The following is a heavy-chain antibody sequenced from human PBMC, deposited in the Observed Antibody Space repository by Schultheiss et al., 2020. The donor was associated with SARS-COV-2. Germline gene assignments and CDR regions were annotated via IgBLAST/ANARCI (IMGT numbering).Heavy chain of an antibody. CDR1: GFTFSSYW. J-gene: IGHJ6*02. V-gene: IGHV3-7*01. D-gene: IGHD3-10*01. CDR3: AREARHQVDYYGSGKSYYYYGMDV. CDR2: IKQDGSEK. Sequence: GGSLRLSCAASGFTFSSYWMSWVRQAPGKGLEWVANIKQDGSEKYYVDSVKGRFTISRDNAKNSLYLQMNSLRAEDTAVYYCAREARHQVDYYGSGKSYYYYGMDVWGQGTTVTVSS.